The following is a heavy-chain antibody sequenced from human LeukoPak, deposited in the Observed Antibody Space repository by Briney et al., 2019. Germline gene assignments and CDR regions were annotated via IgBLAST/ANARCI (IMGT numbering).Heavy chain of an antibody. J-gene: IGHJ4*02. CDR3: ARRSLSNWNFDY. V-gene: IGHV5-51*01. Sequence: GESPKISCKGSGYIFTSYWIGWVRQMPGKGLEWMGIIYPGDSDTTYSPSFQGQVTISADRSISTAYLQWSSLKASDTAMYYCARRSLSNWNFDYWGQGTLVTVSS. CDR2: IYPGDSDT. D-gene: IGHD1-20*01. CDR1: GYIFTSYW.